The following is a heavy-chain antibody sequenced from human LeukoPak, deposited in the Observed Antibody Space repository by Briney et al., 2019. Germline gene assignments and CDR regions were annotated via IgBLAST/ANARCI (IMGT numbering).Heavy chain of an antibody. D-gene: IGHD7-27*01. V-gene: IGHV3-7*01. CDR2: IKTDGSQI. Sequence: PGGSLRHSCVASGVTFSSYWTTWVRQAPGKGLEWVANIKTDGSQIYYVDSVKGRFTISRDNAKNSLYLQMNSLRAEDTAVYYCARDLNWETYWGQGTLVSVSS. J-gene: IGHJ4*02. CDR1: GVTFSSYW. CDR3: ARDLNWETY.